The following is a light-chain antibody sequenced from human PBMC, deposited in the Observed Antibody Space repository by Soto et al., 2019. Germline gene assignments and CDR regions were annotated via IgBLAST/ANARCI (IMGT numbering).Light chain of an antibody. CDR1: QSVSSY. Sequence: EIVLTQSPGTVSLSPGARATLSCRASQSVSSYLAWFQQRPGQPPRLLIHDASSRATGIPARFSGSGSGTDFTLTISSLEPEDFAVYYCQQRSNWPLTFGGGTKVDIK. CDR3: QQRSNWPLT. CDR2: DAS. J-gene: IGKJ4*01. V-gene: IGKV3-11*01.